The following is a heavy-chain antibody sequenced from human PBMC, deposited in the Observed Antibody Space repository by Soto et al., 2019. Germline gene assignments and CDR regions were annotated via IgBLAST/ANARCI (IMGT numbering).Heavy chain of an antibody. CDR2: IYYSGRT. Sequence: LDTLCLSCSFSGFSISGGGCYWSWIRQPPGKGLEWIGSIYYSGRTYNNPSLRSRVSMSIDTSKDQFALKLKSVTAADTALYFCARQRTSVVTQAYFDVWGPGSLVTVSS. J-gene: IGHJ4*02. CDR3: ARQRTSVVTQAYFDV. V-gene: IGHV4-39*01. CDR1: GFSISGGGCY. D-gene: IGHD2-21*02.